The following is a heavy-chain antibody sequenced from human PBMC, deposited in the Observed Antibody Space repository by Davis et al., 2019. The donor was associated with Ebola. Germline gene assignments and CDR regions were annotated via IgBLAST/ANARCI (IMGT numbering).Heavy chain of an antibody. J-gene: IGHJ6*02. CDR1: GGSFSGYY. Sequence: MPGGSLRLSCAVYGGSFSGYYWSWIRQPPGKGLEWIGYIYHSGITRYNPSLKSRATISLDTSKNQFSLKLSSVTAADTAVYYCARVSGMVHYYYGMDVWGQGTTVTVSS. V-gene: IGHV4-34*11. D-gene: IGHD2-15*01. CDR3: ARVSGMVHYYYGMDV. CDR2: IYHSGIT.